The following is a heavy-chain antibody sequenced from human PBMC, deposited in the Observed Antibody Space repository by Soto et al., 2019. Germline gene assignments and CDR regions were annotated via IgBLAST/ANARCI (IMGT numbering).Heavy chain of an antibody. J-gene: IGHJ6*02. CDR2: ISYDGSNK. CDR3: ARDSITIFGVVTLPYYYGMDV. D-gene: IGHD3-3*01. V-gene: IGHV3-30-3*01. CDR1: GFTFSSYA. Sequence: PGGSLRLSCAASGFTFSSYAMHWVRQAPGKGLEWVAVISYDGSNKYHADSVKGRFTISRDNSKNTLYLQMNSLRAEDTAVYYCARDSITIFGVVTLPYYYGMDVWGQGTTVTVSS.